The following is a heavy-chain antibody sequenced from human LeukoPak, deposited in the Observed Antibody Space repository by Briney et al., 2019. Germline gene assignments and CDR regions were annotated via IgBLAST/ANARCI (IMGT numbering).Heavy chain of an antibody. CDR2: ITYDGNNK. J-gene: IGHJ4*02. D-gene: IGHD6-6*01. CDR3: ARGYGSASVDY. Sequence: PGGSLRLSCTTSGFTFTNFPIHWVRQAPGKGLEWVAVITYDGNNKYYADSVKDRFTLSRDTSKNTLYLQMNSLRTEDTATYYFARGYGSASVDYWGQGTPVTVSS. CDR1: GFTFTNFP. V-gene: IGHV3-30-3*01.